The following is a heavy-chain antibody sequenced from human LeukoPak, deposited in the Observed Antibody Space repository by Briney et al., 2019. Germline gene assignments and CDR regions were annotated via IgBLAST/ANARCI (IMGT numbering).Heavy chain of an antibody. CDR2: IIPIFGTA. CDR1: GGTFSSYA. V-gene: IGHV1-69*13. Sequence: GASVKVSCKASGGTFSSYAISWVRQAPGQGLEWMGGIIPIFGTANYAQKFQGRVTITADESTSTAYMELSSLRSEDTAVYYCARELYDSSGPYYFDYWGQGTLVTVSP. CDR3: ARELYDSSGPYYFDY. D-gene: IGHD3-22*01. J-gene: IGHJ4*02.